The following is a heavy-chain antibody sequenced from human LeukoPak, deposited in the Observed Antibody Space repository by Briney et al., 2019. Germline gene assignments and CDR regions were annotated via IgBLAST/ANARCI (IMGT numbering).Heavy chain of an antibody. D-gene: IGHD3-16*01. CDR1: GFTFSTYA. Sequence: GGSLRLSCAASGFTFSTYAMNWVRQAPEKGLEWVSGITGSGSSTYCADSVKGRFTIFRDNSKNILYLQMNNMTASDTAVYFCAKDLPDRFRKFDYWGQGTLVTVSS. CDR2: ITGSGSST. V-gene: IGHV3-23*01. CDR3: AKDLPDRFRKFDY. J-gene: IGHJ4*02.